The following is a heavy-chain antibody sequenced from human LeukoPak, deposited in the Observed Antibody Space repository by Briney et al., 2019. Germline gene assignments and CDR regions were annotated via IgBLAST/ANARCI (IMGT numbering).Heavy chain of an antibody. CDR3: VKDSPPRYSGSPPAY. CDR1: GFTFSSYW. V-gene: IGHV3-7*03. J-gene: IGHJ4*02. CDR2: INKDGGEK. D-gene: IGHD1-26*01. Sequence: GGSLRLSCAASGFTFSSYWMSWVRQAPGKGLEWVANINKDGGEKYYVNSVKGRFTISRDNAKNSLYLQMNSLRADDTAVYYCVKDSPPRYSGSPPAYWGQGTLVTVSS.